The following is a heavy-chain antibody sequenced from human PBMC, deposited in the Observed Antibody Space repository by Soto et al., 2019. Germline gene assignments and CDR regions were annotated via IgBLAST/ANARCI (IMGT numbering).Heavy chain of an antibody. V-gene: IGHV1-18*01. Sequence: SVKVSCKASGYTFTSYGISWVRQAPGQGLEWMGWISGYNGDTNNAQKFQDRVTMTIDRSTTTAYLELRSLTSDDTAVYYCAKNGHPPYYYYGMDVWGQGTTVTVSS. CDR1: GYTFTSYG. D-gene: IGHD2-8*01. CDR2: ISGYNGDT. J-gene: IGHJ6*02. CDR3: AKNGHPPYYYYGMDV.